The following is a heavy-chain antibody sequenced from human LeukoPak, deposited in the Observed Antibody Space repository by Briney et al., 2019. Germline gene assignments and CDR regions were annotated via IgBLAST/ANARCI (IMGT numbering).Heavy chain of an antibody. D-gene: IGHD5-12*01. J-gene: IGHJ4*02. Sequence: SETLSLTCAVYGGSFSGYYWSWIRQHPGKGLEWIGYIYYSGSTYYNPSLKSRVTISVDTSKNQFSLKLSSVTAADTAVYYCARGVVATIAVDYWGQGTLVTVSS. CDR3: ARGVVATIAVDY. V-gene: IGHV4-31*11. CDR1: GGSFSGYY. CDR2: IYYSGST.